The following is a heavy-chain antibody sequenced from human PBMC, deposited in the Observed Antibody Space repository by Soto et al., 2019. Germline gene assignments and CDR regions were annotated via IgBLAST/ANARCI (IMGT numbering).Heavy chain of an antibody. Sequence: EVQLLESGGGLVQPGESLRLSCAASGFTFSSYAMSWVRQAPGKGLERVSVTSGSDDSTYYADSVKGRFTISRDNSKNTLYLPMNSLRAEDTAVYYCAKRSSSSTFDYWGQGTLVTVSS. J-gene: IGHJ4*02. CDR1: GFTFSSYA. CDR2: TSGSDDST. CDR3: AKRSSSSTFDY. D-gene: IGHD6-6*01. V-gene: IGHV3-23*01.